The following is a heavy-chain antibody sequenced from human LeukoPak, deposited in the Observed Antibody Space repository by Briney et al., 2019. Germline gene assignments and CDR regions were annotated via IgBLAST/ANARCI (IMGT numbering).Heavy chain of an antibody. CDR1: GFTLSSNW. Sequence: GGSLRLSCAASGFTLSSNWMHWVRQAPGKGLEWVSRINKDGSSTDYAGSVRGRFTISGDNAKNTLYLQMSSLRGEDTAVYYCAREVATTGRHFDYWGKGPLVTVS. V-gene: IGHV3-74*01. J-gene: IGHJ4*02. D-gene: IGHD5-12*01. CDR3: AREVATTGRHFDY. CDR2: INKDGSST.